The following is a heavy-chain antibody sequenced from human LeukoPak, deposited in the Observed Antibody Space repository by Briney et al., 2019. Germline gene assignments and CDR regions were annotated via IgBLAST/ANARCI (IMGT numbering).Heavy chain of an antibody. CDR3: AKDVGRSGGIAAAGEGDY. CDR2: IKQDGSEK. D-gene: IGHD6-13*01. J-gene: IGHJ4*02. CDR1: GFTFSQYW. V-gene: IGHV3-7*05. Sequence: GGSLRLSCAASGFTFSQYWMSWVRQAPGKGLEWVANIKQDGSEKNYVDPVKGRFTISRDDAKNSLYLQMNSLRAEDTAVYYCAKDVGRSGGIAAAGEGDYWGQGTLVTVSS.